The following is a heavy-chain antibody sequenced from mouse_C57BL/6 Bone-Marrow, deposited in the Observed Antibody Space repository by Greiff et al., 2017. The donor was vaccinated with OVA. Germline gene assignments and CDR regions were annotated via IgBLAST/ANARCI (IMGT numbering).Heavy chain of an antibody. CDR1: GFNIKDAY. V-gene: IGHV14-4*01. CDR3: TTVFNRVSFAY. J-gene: IGHJ3*01. CDR2: IDPENGDT. Sequence: VQLQQSGAELVRPGASVKLSCTASGFNIKDAYMHWVKQRPEQGLEWIGWIDPENGDTEYASKFQGKATITADTSSNTAYLQLSSLTSEDTAVYYCTTVFNRVSFAYWGQGTLVTVSA.